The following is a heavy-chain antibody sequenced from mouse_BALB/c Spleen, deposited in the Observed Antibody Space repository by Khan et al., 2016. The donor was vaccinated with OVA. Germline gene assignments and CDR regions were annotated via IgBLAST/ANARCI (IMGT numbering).Heavy chain of an antibody. Sequence: QIQLVQSVPELKKPGETVKISCKSSGYTFTNSGMNWVQQAPGKGLKLMGWIYTYTGEPTYADDFKGRFAFSLESSASTAFLQINNLTNDDTATYFCARGSSRAMDYWGQGTSVTVSS. V-gene: IGHV9-3-1*01. CDR2: IYTYTGEP. CDR1: GYTFTNSG. D-gene: IGHD1-1*01. CDR3: ARGSSRAMDY. J-gene: IGHJ4*01.